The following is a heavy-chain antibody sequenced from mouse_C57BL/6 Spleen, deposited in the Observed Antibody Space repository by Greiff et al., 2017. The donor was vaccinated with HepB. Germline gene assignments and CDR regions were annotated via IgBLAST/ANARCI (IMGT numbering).Heavy chain of an antibody. CDR2: IDPSDSET. CDR3: ARAVNGDPFAY. Sequence: QVQLQQPGAELVRPGSSVKLSCKASGYTFTSYWMHWVKQRPIQGLEWIGNIDPSDSETHYNQKFKDKATLTVDKSSSTDYIQLSSLTSEDSAVYYGARAVNGDPFAYWGQGTLVTVSA. V-gene: IGHV1-52*01. J-gene: IGHJ3*01. CDR1: GYTFTSYW. D-gene: IGHD4-1*01.